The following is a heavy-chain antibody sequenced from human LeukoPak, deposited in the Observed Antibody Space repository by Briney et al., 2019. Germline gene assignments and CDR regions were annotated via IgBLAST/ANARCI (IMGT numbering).Heavy chain of an antibody. CDR1: GYTFTGYY. CDR3: AIEFATVVVSAVISAFDI. Sequence: ASVKVSCKASGYTFTGYYMHWVRQAPGQGLEWMGWINPKTGGTKYAQRFQGRVTMTRYTSIRTAYMELSRLRSDDTAVYYCAIEFATVVVSAVISAFDIWGQGTMVTVSS. J-gene: IGHJ3*02. D-gene: IGHD2-2*02. V-gene: IGHV1-2*02. CDR2: INPKTGGT.